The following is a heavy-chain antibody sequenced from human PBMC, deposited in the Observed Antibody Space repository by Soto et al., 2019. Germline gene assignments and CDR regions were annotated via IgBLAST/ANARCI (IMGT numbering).Heavy chain of an antibody. J-gene: IGHJ4*02. CDR3: ARWVQGSEYSSSSSTYYFDY. D-gene: IGHD6-6*01. CDR2: INHSGST. Sequence: SETLSLTCAVYGGSFSGYYWSWIRQPPGKGLEWIGEINHSGSTNYNPSLKSRVTISVDTSKNQFSLKLSSVTAADTAVYYCARWVQGSEYSSSSSTYYFDYWGQGTLVTVSS. CDR1: GGSFSGYY. V-gene: IGHV4-34*01.